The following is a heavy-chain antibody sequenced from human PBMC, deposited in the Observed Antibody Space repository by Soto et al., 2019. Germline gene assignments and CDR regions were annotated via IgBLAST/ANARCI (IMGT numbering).Heavy chain of an antibody. CDR3: ARDQYDFRSGSYYYAMEV. CDR2: IYYSGTT. J-gene: IGHJ6*02. D-gene: IGHD3-3*01. V-gene: IGHV4-61*01. CDR1: GASVSSATHY. Sequence: TSETLSLTCTVSGASVSSATHYWNWIRQPPGKPLEWIGYIYYSGTTNYNPSLRSRVTISLDRSNDQFSLKLSSVTAADTAVYYCARDQYDFRSGSYYYAMEVWGQGTKVTVSS.